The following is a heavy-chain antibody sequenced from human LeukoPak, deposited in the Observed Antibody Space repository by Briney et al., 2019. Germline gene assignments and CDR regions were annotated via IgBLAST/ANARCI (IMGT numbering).Heavy chain of an antibody. V-gene: IGHV1-2*02. Sequence: ASVKVSCKASGYTFTGYYMHWVRQAPGQGLEWMGWINPNSGGTNYAQKFQGRVTMTRDTSISTAYMELSRLRSDDTAVYYCARVQKEYDFWSGSASYYYMDVWGKGTTVTVSS. CDR1: GYTFTGYY. CDR3: ARVQKEYDFWSGSASYYYMDV. D-gene: IGHD3-3*01. J-gene: IGHJ6*03. CDR2: INPNSGGT.